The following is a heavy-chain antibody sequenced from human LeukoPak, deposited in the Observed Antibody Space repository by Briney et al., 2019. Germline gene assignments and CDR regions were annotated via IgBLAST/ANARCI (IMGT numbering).Heavy chain of an antibody. J-gene: IGHJ3*01. CDR3: ARQWNYYDSSGYLDL. CDR2: IYPGDSDT. Sequence: GESLKISSKGSGYSFTSYWIGWVRQRPGKGLEWMRIIYPGDSDTRYSPSFKGQVTISADKSISTAYLQWSSLKASDTAMYYCARQWNYYDSSGYLDLWGQGTMVTVSS. D-gene: IGHD3-22*01. CDR1: GYSFTSYW. V-gene: IGHV5-51*01.